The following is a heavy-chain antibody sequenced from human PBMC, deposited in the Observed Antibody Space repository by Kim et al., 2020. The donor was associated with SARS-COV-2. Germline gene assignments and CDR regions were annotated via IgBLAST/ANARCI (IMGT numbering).Heavy chain of an antibody. V-gene: IGHV3-30-3*01. D-gene: IGHD2-2*01. J-gene: IGHJ4*02. CDR2: ISYDGSNK. Sequence: GGSLRLSCAASGFTFSSYAMHWVRQAPGKGLEWVAVISYDGSNKYYADSVKGRFTISRDNSKNTLYLQMNSLRAEDTAVYYCATPGQIVVVPAAIRYWGQGTLVTVSS. CDR3: ATPGQIVVVPAAIRY. CDR1: GFTFSSYA.